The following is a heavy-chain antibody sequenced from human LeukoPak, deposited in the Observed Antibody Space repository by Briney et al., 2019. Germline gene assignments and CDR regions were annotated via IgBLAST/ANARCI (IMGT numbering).Heavy chain of an antibody. CDR3: AMSAYSSGWYSDY. J-gene: IGHJ4*02. V-gene: IGHV4-39*07. Sequence: PSETLSLTCTVSGGSISSSSYYWGWIRQPPGKGLEWIGSIYYSGSTYYNPSLKSRVTMSVDTSKNQFSLKLSSVTAADTAVYYCAMSAYSSGWYSDYWGQGTLVTVSS. D-gene: IGHD6-19*01. CDR1: GGSISSSSYY. CDR2: IYYSGST.